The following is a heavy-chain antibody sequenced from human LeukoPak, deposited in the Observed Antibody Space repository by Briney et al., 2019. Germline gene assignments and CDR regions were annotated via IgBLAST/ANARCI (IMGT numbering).Heavy chain of an antibody. D-gene: IGHD3-10*01. CDR1: GFTFSSYA. Sequence: PGGSLRLSCAASGFTFSSYAMSWVRQAPGKGLEWVSAISGSGGSTYYADSVKGQFTISRDNSKNTLYLQMNSLRAEDTAVYYCAKDTMGYNWFDPWGQGTLVTVSS. CDR2: ISGSGGST. CDR3: AKDTMGYNWFDP. J-gene: IGHJ5*02. V-gene: IGHV3-23*01.